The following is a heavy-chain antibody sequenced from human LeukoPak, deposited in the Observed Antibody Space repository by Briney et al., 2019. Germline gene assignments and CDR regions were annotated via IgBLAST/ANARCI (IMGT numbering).Heavy chain of an antibody. J-gene: IGHJ6*03. CDR3: ARVAGRRAYYYYMDV. Sequence: SVKVSCKASGGTFSSYAISWVRQAPGQGLEWMGGIIPIFGTANYAQKFQGRVTITADESTSTAYMELSSLRSEDTAVYYCARVAGRRAYYYYMDVWGKGTTVTVSS. V-gene: IGHV1-69*13. CDR2: IIPIFGTA. CDR1: GGTFSSYA.